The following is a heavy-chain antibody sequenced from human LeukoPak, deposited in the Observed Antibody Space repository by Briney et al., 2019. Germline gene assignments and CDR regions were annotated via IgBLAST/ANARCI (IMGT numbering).Heavy chain of an antibody. CDR1: GFTFSSYA. CDR3: ARLRYFDWLLYYFDY. V-gene: IGHV3-23*01. Sequence: PGGSLRLSCAASGFTFSSYAMSWIRQAPGKGLEWVSAISGSGSPTYYADSVKGRFTISRDNAKNSLYLQMSSLRAEDTAVYYCARLRYFDWLLYYFDYWGQGTLVAVSS. D-gene: IGHD3-9*01. J-gene: IGHJ4*02. CDR2: ISGSGSPT.